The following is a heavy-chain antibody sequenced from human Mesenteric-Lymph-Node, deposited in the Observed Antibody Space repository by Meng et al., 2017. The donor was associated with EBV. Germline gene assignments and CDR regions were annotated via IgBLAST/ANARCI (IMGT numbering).Heavy chain of an antibody. CDR3: ARPRRWLQSEFDF. Sequence: QLPREESGPGLVKPSETLSLMCTVSGGSISSASYYWGWIRQPPGKGLEWIGSIYYSGSTYYNPSLKSRVTVSVDTSKNQFSLKLNSVTTADTAMYYCARPRRWLQSEFDFWGPGTLVTVSS. J-gene: IGHJ4*02. V-gene: IGHV4-39*01. D-gene: IGHD5-24*01. CDR1: GGSISSASYY. CDR2: IYYSGST.